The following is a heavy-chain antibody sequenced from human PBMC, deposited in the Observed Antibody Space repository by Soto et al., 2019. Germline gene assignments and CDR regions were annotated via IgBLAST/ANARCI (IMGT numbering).Heavy chain of an antibody. CDR1: GFPFISYG. V-gene: IGHV3-48*02. CDR3: ARDILLAVNHIPY. J-gene: IGHJ4*02. Sequence: PGGSLRLSCAASGFPFISYGMNWVRQAPGKGLEWVSYISSSGGTMYYADSVKGRFTISRDNAKNSLNLQMNSLRDDDTAVYYCARDILLAVNHIPYWGQGTPVTVSS. D-gene: IGHD4-17*01. CDR2: ISSSGGTM.